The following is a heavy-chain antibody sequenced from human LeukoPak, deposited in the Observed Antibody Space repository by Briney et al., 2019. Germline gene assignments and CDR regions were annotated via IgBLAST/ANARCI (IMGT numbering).Heavy chain of an antibody. J-gene: IGHJ5*02. CDR3: ARSEYYDIVTGSVWFDP. D-gene: IGHD3-9*01. Sequence: GESLKISCKGSGYSFTNYWIGWVRQMPGKGLEWMGIIYPDDSDTRYSPSFQGQVAISADKSISTAYLQWSSLKASDTAMYFCARSEYYDIVTGSVWFDPWGQGTLVTVSS. CDR1: GYSFTNYW. V-gene: IGHV5-51*03. CDR2: IYPDDSDT.